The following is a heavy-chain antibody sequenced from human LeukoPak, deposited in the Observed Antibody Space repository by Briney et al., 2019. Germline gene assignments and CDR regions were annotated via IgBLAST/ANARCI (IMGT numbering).Heavy chain of an antibody. CDR1: GFTFSNYA. CDR2: ISGDASGT. CDR3: AKDFRLDS. J-gene: IGHJ4*02. V-gene: IGHV3-23*01. Sequence: GGSLRLSCAASGFTFSNYAVNWVRQAPRKGLEWVSGISGDASGTYYADSVRGRFTIARDNSKNTVYLQMKSLRAEDTAVYYCAKDFRLDSWGQGTLVTVSS.